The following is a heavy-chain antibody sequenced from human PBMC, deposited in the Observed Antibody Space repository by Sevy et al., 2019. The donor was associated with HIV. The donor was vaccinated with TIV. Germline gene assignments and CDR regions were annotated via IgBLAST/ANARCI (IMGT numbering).Heavy chain of an antibody. D-gene: IGHD2-8*01. CDR2: LSFGCCGI. CDR1: GFTFYKYF. V-gene: IGHV3-23*01. Sequence: GSLRISRSASGFTFYKYFMNWVRQPPGKGLEWVSTLSFGCCGINYPESVKGRFTISRDNSKSSVYLQMNNLRPEDTAVYYCAREGCTKPHDYWGQGTLVTVSS. J-gene: IGHJ4*02. CDR3: AREGCTKPHDY.